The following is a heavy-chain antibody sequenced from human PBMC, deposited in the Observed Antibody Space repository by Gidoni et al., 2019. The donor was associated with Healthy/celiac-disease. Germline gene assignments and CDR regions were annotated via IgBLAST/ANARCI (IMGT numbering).Heavy chain of an antibody. J-gene: IGHJ6*02. Sequence: QVQLVQSGAEVKKPGSSVKVSCKASGGTFSSYAISGVRQAPGQGLAWMGRIIPILDIANDAQKFQGRVTITADKSTSTAYMELSSLRSEDTGVYYSARDEDGMDVWGQGTMVTVSS. CDR2: IIPILDIA. CDR1: GGTFSSYA. V-gene: IGHV1-69*04. CDR3: ARDEDGMDV.